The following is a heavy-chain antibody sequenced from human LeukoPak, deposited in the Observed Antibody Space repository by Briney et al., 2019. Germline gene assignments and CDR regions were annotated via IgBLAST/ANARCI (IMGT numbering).Heavy chain of an antibody. V-gene: IGHV4-34*01. CDR2: INHSGST. D-gene: IGHD3-22*01. Sequence: PSETLSLTCAVYVGSFSGYYWSWIRQPPGKGLEWIGEINHSGSTNYNSSLKSRVIISVDTSKNQFSLKLSSVTAADTAVYYCARHNSNYYDSSGLFDYWGQGTLVTVSS. J-gene: IGHJ4*02. CDR1: VGSFSGYY. CDR3: ARHNSNYYDSSGLFDY.